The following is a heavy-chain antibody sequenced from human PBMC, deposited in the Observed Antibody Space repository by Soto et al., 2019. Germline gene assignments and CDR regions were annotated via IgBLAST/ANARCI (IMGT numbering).Heavy chain of an antibody. CDR2: ISHDGSNQ. Sequence: QVQLVESGGGVVQPGRSLRLSCAPSGFSFSDFGMHWVRQAPGQGLEWVAAISHDGSNQYYEDSVKGRFSISRDHSNNRLYLQMNNLKVEDSAIYFCAKETRSRAVTATRVNGMDVWGQGTTVTVSS. V-gene: IGHV3-30*18. D-gene: IGHD2-21*02. CDR1: GFSFSDFG. J-gene: IGHJ6*02. CDR3: AKETRSRAVTATRVNGMDV.